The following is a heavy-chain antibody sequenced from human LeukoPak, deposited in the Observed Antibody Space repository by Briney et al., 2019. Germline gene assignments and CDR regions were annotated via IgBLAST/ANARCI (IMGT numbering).Heavy chain of an antibody. Sequence: GRSLRLSCAASGFTFSSYGMHWVRQAPGKGLEWVAVISYDGSKKYYADSVKGRFTISRDDSKNTLYLQMNSLRAEDTAVYYCANTVSYYYYYYDMDVWGKGTTVTVSS. CDR3: ANTVSYYYYYYDMDV. D-gene: IGHD4-17*01. V-gene: IGHV3-30*18. J-gene: IGHJ6*04. CDR2: ISYDGSKK. CDR1: GFTFSSYG.